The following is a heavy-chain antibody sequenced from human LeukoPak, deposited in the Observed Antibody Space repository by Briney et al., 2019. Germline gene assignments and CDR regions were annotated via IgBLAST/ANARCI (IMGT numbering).Heavy chain of an antibody. D-gene: IGHD6-13*01. CDR2: ISAYNGNT. Sequence: GASVKVSCKASGYTSSTYGVSWVRQAPGQGLEWMGWISAYNGNTNYEQKLQGRVTMTTDTSTSTAYMELRSLRSDDTAVYYCARDADSSSWYDYWGQGTLVTVSS. V-gene: IGHV1-18*01. J-gene: IGHJ4*02. CDR1: GYTSSTYG. CDR3: ARDADSSSWYDY.